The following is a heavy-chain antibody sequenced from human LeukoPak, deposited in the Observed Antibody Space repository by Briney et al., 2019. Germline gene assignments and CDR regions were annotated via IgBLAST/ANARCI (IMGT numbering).Heavy chain of an antibody. CDR3: ARECFSSICHCNNMDV. Sequence: PSETLPLTCTVSGGSISSSYWTWIRHHAARALEGLGRIYSIGSTNSNPSLKRRLTMSVDTSRNQFSLKLNSVTAADTAVYYCARECFSSICHCNNMDVWGQGTTVTVSS. CDR2: IYSIGST. CDR1: GGSISSSY. V-gene: IGHV4-4*07. D-gene: IGHD2/OR15-2a*01. J-gene: IGHJ6*01.